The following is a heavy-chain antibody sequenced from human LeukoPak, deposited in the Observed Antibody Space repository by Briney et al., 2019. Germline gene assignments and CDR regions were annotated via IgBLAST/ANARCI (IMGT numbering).Heavy chain of an antibody. CDR3: AKVGGNVGF. CDR1: GFTFSSYE. V-gene: IGHV3-48*03. CDR2: ISSSGSTI. D-gene: IGHD4-23*01. J-gene: IGHJ4*02. Sequence: GGSLRLSCAGSGFTFSSYEMNSVRQAPGKGLEWVSYISSSGSTIYYADSVKGRFTISRDNAKNSLYLQMNSLRADDTAVYYCAKVGGNVGFWGQGTLVTVSS.